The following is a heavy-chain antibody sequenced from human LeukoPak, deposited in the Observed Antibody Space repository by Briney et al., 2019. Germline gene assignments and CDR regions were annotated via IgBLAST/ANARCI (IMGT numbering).Heavy chain of an antibody. CDR1: GGSFSGYY. Sequence: SETLSLTCAVYGGSFSGYYWSWIRQPPGKGREWIGEINHSGSTNYNPSLKSRVTISVDTSKNQFSLKLGSVTAADTAVYYCARVGGSPPVNWGQGTTVTVSS. J-gene: IGHJ6*02. CDR3: ARVGGSPPVN. D-gene: IGHD3-10*01. V-gene: IGHV4-34*01. CDR2: INHSGST.